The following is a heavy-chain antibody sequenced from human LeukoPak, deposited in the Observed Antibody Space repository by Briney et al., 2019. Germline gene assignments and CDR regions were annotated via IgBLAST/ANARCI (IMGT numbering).Heavy chain of an antibody. CDR1: GYGFTSYW. CDR2: IYPGDSDT. D-gene: IGHD5-12*01. J-gene: IGHJ6*02. V-gene: IGHV5-51*01. CDR3: ARFGYSGYDDYYGMDV. Sequence: GESLKISCKGSGYGFTSYWIGWVRQMPGKGLEWMGIIYPGDSDTRYSPSFQGQVTISADKSISTAYLQWSSLKASDTAMYYCARFGYSGYDDYYGMDVWGQGTTVTVSS.